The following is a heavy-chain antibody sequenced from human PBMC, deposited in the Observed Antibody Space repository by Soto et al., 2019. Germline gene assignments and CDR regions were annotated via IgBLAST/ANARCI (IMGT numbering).Heavy chain of an antibody. V-gene: IGHV3-23*01. CDR1: RFAFSSYA. CDR3: AKGLSGLGAYNCFDP. J-gene: IGHJ5*02. Sequence: EVQLLESGGGLVQPGGSLRLSCATSRFAFSSYAMSWVRQAPGKGLEWVSAIGGSGHSTFYADSVRGRFTISRDNSKNTLYLQMDSLRAEDTAFYYCAKGLSGLGAYNCFDPWGQGTLVTVSS. D-gene: IGHD3-16*01. CDR2: IGGSGHST.